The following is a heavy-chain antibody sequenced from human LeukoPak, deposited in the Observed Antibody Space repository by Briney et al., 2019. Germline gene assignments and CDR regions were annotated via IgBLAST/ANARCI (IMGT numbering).Heavy chain of an antibody. CDR2: IYYSGSA. V-gene: IGHV4-59*12. CDR3: ARPRGNSHP. Sequence: PSETLSLTCTVSGGSISSYYWSWIRQPPGKGLEWIGYIYYSGSANYNPSLKSRVTISVDTSKNQFSLKLSSVTAADTAVYYCARPRGNSHPWGQGTLVTVSS. J-gene: IGHJ5*02. D-gene: IGHD1-7*01. CDR1: GGSISSYY.